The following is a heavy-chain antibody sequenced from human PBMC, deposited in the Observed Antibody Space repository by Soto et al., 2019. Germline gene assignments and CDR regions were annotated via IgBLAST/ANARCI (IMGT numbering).Heavy chain of an antibody. V-gene: IGHV4-31*03. CDR2: IYYSGST. CDR1: GGSISSGGYY. J-gene: IGHJ5*02. D-gene: IGHD5-12*01. Sequence: SETLSLTCTVSGGSISSGGYYWSWIRQHPGKGLEWIGYIYYSGSTYYNPSLKSRVTISVDTSKNQFSLKLSSVTAADTAVYYCARILDSGYDLGDWFDPWGQGTLVTVSS. CDR3: ARILDSGYDLGDWFDP.